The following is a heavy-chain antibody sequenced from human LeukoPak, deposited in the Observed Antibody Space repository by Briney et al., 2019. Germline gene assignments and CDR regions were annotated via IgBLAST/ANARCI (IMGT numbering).Heavy chain of an antibody. CDR1: GGSFSGYY. CDR2: INHSGST. CDR3: ARGRSSRDFDY. D-gene: IGHD6-13*01. J-gene: IGHJ4*02. Sequence: SETLSLTCAVYGGSFSGYYWSWIRQPPGKGLEWIGEINHSGSTNYNPSLKSRVTISVDTSKNQFSLTLTSVTAADTAVYYCARGRSSRDFDYWGQGTLVTVSS. V-gene: IGHV4-34*01.